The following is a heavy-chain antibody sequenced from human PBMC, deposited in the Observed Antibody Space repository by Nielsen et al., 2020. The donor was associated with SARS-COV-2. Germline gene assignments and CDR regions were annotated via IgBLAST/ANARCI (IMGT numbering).Heavy chain of an antibody. J-gene: IGHJ4*02. D-gene: IGHD6-19*01. CDR3: ARDWSVAGHFDS. CDR2: ISSTDTYT. V-gene: IGHV3-11*05. Sequence: GGSLRLSCAASGFIFGDSYMSWIRQAPGKGLEWISYISSTDTYTNYVDSVKGRFTISRDNAKRSLYLQMNSLRAEDTAVYYCARDWSVAGHFDSWGQGTLVTVSS. CDR1: GFIFGDSY.